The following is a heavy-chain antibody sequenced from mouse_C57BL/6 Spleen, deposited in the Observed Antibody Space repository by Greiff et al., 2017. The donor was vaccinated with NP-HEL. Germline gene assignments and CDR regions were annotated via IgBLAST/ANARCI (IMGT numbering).Heavy chain of an antibody. V-gene: IGHV5-16*01. CDR2: INYDGSST. CDR1: GFTFSDYY. D-gene: IGHD1-1*01. Sequence: EVKLVESEGGLVQPGSSMKLSCTASGFTFSDYYMAWVRQVPEKGLEWVANINYDGSSTYYLDSLKSRFIISRDNAKNILYLQMSSLKSEDTATYYCARDGATDYYAMDYWGQGTSVTVSS. J-gene: IGHJ4*01. CDR3: ARDGATDYYAMDY.